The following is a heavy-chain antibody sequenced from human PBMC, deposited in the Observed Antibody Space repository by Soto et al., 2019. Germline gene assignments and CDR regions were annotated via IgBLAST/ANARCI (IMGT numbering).Heavy chain of an antibody. Sequence: GESLKISCKGSGYSFTSYWIGWVRQMPGKGLEWMGIIYPGDSDTRYSPSFQGQVTISADKSISTAYLQWSSLKASDTAMYYCARLLTIFGVVSNYGMDVWGQGTTITVSS. V-gene: IGHV5-51*01. CDR1: GYSFTSYW. CDR3: ARLLTIFGVVSNYGMDV. CDR2: IYPGDSDT. J-gene: IGHJ6*02. D-gene: IGHD3-3*01.